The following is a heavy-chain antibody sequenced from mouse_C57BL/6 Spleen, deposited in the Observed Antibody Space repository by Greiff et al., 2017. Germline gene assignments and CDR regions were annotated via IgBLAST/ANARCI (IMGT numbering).Heavy chain of an antibody. J-gene: IGHJ3*01. V-gene: IGHV7-1*01. CDR3: ARDAGGEFAY. CDR1: GFTFSDFY. Sequence: EVQVVESGGGLVQSGRSLRLSCATSGFTFSDFYMEWVRQAPGKGLEWIAASRNKANDYTTEYSASVKGRFSVSRDTSQSILYLQMNALRAEDTAMYYCARDAGGEFAYWGQGTLVTVSA. CDR2: SRNKANDYTT.